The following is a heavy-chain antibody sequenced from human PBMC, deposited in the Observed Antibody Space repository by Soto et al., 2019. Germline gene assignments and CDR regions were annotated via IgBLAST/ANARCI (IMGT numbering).Heavy chain of an antibody. CDR3: ARGGYSSGLYYPFDS. V-gene: IGHV3-53*01. D-gene: IGHD2-15*01. CDR2: IYSGGTT. Sequence: GGSLRLSCAGSGFTVSNNHVGWVRQAPGKGLEYVSVIYSGGTTYYADSVKGRFTISRDNSKNTVFLQMNNLGAGDTAVYFCARGGYSSGLYYPFDSWGQGTLVTVSS. J-gene: IGHJ4*02. CDR1: GFTVSNNH.